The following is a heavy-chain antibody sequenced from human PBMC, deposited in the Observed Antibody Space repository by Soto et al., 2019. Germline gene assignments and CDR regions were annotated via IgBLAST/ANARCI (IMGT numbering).Heavy chain of an antibody. V-gene: IGHV3-21*01. CDR2: ISSSSSYI. CDR3: ARWGYSGYEVGHEKNNWFDP. J-gene: IGHJ5*02. CDR1: GFTFSSYS. Sequence: GGSLRLSCAASGFTFSSYSMNWVRQAPGKGLEWVSSISSSSSYIYYADSVKGRFTISRDNAKNSLYLQMNSLRAEDTAVYYCARWGYSGYEVGHEKNNWFDPWGQGTLVTVSS. D-gene: IGHD5-12*01.